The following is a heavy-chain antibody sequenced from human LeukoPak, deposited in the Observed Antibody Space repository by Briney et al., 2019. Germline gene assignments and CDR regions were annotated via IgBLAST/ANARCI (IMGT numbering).Heavy chain of an antibody. D-gene: IGHD1/OR15-1a*01. J-gene: IGHJ3*02. Sequence: GGSLRLSCAASGFTFSSFNMNWVRQAPGKGLEWVSYISSASGSIYYADSVKGRFTISRDNAKNSLYLQMSSLRAEDTAVYYCARDQLEQPGGDAFDIWGQGTMVTVSS. CDR3: ARDQLEQPGGDAFDI. CDR1: GFTFSSFN. V-gene: IGHV3-48*04. CDR2: ISSASGSI.